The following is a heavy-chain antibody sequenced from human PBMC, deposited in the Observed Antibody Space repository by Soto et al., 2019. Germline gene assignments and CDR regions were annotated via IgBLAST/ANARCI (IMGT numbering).Heavy chain of an antibody. J-gene: IGHJ6*02. D-gene: IGHD4-4*01. CDR3: AREPYSNYVMDV. Sequence: QVQLVESGGGVVPPGGSLRLSCVASGFIFSSYGMYWVRQAPGKGLEWVGVIWYDGSNKYYGDSVKGRFTISRDNSKNTLYLQTSSLRAEDTAVYYCAREPYSNYVMDVWGQGTTVTVSS. CDR1: GFIFSSYG. V-gene: IGHV3-33*01. CDR2: IWYDGSNK.